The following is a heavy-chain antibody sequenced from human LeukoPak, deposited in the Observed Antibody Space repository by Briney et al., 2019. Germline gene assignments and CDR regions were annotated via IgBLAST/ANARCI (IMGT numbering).Heavy chain of an antibody. Sequence: GGSLRLSCAASGFTFSSYEIHWVRQAPGKGLEWVSYISSSGSTIKYADSVKGRFTISRDNSKNTLYLQMNSLRAEDTAVYYCAKDGSGYYDYWGQGTLVTVSS. CDR1: GFTFSSYE. CDR3: AKDGSGYYDY. V-gene: IGHV3-48*03. D-gene: IGHD3-22*01. CDR2: ISSSGSTI. J-gene: IGHJ4*02.